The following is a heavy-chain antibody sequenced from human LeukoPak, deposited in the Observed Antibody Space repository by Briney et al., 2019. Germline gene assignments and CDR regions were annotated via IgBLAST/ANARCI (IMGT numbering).Heavy chain of an antibody. Sequence: PGGSLRLSCAASGFTFSSYWMRWVRQAPGKGLVWVSRLNSDGSSTSYADSVKGRFTISRDNAETTLHLQMNNLSAEDTAVYYCARASNRNSINFDYWGQGALVTVSS. CDR3: ARASNRNSINFDY. J-gene: IGHJ4*02. V-gene: IGHV3-74*01. CDR2: LNSDGSST. D-gene: IGHD1-7*01. CDR1: GFTFSSYW.